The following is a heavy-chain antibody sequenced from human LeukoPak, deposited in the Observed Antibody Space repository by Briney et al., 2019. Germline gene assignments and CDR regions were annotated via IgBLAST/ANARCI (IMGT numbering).Heavy chain of an antibody. D-gene: IGHD6-19*01. J-gene: IGHJ4*02. Sequence: PLETLSLTCTVSGDSISSSSYYWAWIRQPPGKRPEWIACINYSGSTYYNLFLQSRVTISIDTSKNQFSLKLSSVTAADTAVYFCARDVAGFYSFWGQGTLVTVSS. CDR1: GDSISSSSYY. V-gene: IGHV4-39*07. CDR3: ARDVAGFYSF. CDR2: INYSGST.